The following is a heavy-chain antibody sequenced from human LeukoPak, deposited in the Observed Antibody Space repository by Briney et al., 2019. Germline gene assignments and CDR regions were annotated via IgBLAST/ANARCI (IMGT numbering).Heavy chain of an antibody. D-gene: IGHD5-12*01. Sequence: QPGGSLRLSCAASGFTFSSYAMSWVRQAPGKGLEWVSYIGNGVGATYYAESVKGRFTISRDNAMNSLYLQMNSLSAEDTAVYYCARDGGTGYEDDYWGQGTLVTVSS. CDR3: ARDGGTGYEDDY. V-gene: IGHV3-48*01. J-gene: IGHJ4*02. CDR2: IGNGVGAT. CDR1: GFTFSSYA.